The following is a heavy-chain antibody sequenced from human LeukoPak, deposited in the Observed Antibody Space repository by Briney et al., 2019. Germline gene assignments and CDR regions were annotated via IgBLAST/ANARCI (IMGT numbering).Heavy chain of an antibody. CDR1: GFTFSSFG. CDR3: TRGPGYDYVWGTYRADY. CDR2: IRNDGTVQ. V-gene: IGHV3-30*02. Sequence: PGGSLRLSCAASGFTFSSFGMHWVRRAPGKGLEWMTFIRNDGTVQYYADSVKGRFTISRDNSKNTLYLQMGSLRPEDMAVYFCTRGPGYDYVWGTYRADYWGQGTLVTVSS. J-gene: IGHJ4*02. D-gene: IGHD3-16*02.